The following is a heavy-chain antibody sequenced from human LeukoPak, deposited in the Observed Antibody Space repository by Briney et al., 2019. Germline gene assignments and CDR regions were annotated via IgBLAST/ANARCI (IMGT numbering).Heavy chain of an antibody. CDR2: IYPGDSDT. CDR3: ARHGPTSYSTGGFDP. D-gene: IGHD4-11*01. Sequence: GESLKISCKGSGYSFTSYWIGWVRQMPGKGLVWMGIIYPGDSDTRYSPSFQGQVTISADKSISTAYLQWSSLKASDTAMYYCARHGPTSYSTGGFDPWGQGTLVTVSS. CDR1: GYSFTSYW. V-gene: IGHV5-51*01. J-gene: IGHJ5*02.